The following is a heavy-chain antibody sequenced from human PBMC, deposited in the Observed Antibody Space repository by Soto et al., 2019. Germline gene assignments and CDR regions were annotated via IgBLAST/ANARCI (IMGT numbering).Heavy chain of an antibody. CDR1: GFTFSSYV. D-gene: IGHD3-3*01. V-gene: IGHV3-33*01. J-gene: IGHJ6*02. CDR3: ARETSYDFWSGPQTMDV. Sequence: GESLKISCAPSGFTFSSYVMHWVRQAPGKGLEWVAVVHYDGTKKYYADSVRGRLTISRDNSENILYLQMNSLRPDDTAVYFCARETSYDFWSGPQTMDVWGQGTTVTVSS. CDR2: VHYDGTKK.